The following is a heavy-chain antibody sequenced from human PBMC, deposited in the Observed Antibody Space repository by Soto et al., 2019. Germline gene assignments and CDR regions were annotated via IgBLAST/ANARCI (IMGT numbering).Heavy chain of an antibody. CDR2: IDPSDSYV. CDR3: TRRARSRFYNFDF. J-gene: IGHJ4*02. CDR1: GYSFTAYW. V-gene: IGHV5-10-1*01. Sequence: PGESLKISCQASGYSFTAYWITWVRQMPGKGLEWMATIDPSDSYVDYSPSFRGHVTFSVDRSITTVYLQWNSLKASDSAMYFCTRRARSRFYNFDFWGQGDLVTVSS. D-gene: IGHD3-3*01.